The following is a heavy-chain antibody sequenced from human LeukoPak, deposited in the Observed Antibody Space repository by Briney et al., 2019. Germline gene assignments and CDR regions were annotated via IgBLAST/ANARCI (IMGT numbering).Heavy chain of an antibody. Sequence: QTGGSLRLSCTASGFTFSSYWMSWVRQAPGKGLEWVANIKQDGSEKDYVDSVKGRFTISRDNPKNSLYLQMNSLRAEDTAVYYCAGYCGGDCYGMDVWGQGTTVTVSS. CDR2: IKQDGSEK. CDR3: AGYCGGDCYGMDV. J-gene: IGHJ6*02. V-gene: IGHV3-7*01. CDR1: GFTFSSYW. D-gene: IGHD2-21*02.